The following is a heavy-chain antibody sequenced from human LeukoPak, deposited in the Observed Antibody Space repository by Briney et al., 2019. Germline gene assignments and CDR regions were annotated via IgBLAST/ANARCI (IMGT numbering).Heavy chain of an antibody. CDR1: GGSFSGYY. CDR3: ARSQGWFDP. Sequence: SETLSLTCAVYGGSFSGYYWSWIRQPPGKGLEWIGEINHSGSTNYNPSLKSRVTISVDTSKNQFSPKLSSVTAADTAVYYCARSQGWFDPWGQGTLVTVSS. V-gene: IGHV4-34*01. CDR2: INHSGST. J-gene: IGHJ5*02.